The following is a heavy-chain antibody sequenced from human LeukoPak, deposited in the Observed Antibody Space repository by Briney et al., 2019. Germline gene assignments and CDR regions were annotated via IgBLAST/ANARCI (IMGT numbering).Heavy chain of an antibody. CDR1: GYTFTGFF. Sequence: ASVKVSCKASGYTFTGFFLHWVRQAPRQGFQYMGWINPDNGDTNYAQKFQARVTMTRDTSISTVYMELSRLTSDDTAVYYCARAAVAAGGPNWFDPWAREPWSPSLQ. CDR3: ARAAVAAGGPNWFDP. J-gene: IGHJ5*02. CDR2: INPDNGDT. D-gene: IGHD6-13*01. V-gene: IGHV1-2*02.